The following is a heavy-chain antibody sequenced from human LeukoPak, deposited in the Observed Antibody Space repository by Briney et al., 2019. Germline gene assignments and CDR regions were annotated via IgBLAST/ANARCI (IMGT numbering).Heavy chain of an antibody. D-gene: IGHD2-21*01. J-gene: IGHJ6*03. V-gene: IGHV3-21*01. CDR2: ISYTGTYI. CDR3: ARDADILGPYYMDV. CDR1: AFSLNAYN. Sequence: GGSLRLSCAASAFSLNAYNMNWVRQAPGKGLEWVSSISYTGTYIYYADSVKGRFTISRDNAQNSLYLQMNSLRAEDTAVYYCARDADILGPYYMDVWGKGTTVTVSS.